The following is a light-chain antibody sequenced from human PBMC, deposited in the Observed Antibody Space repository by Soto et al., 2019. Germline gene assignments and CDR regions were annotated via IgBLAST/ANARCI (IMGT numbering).Light chain of an antibody. V-gene: IGKV3-15*01. CDR2: GAS. CDR3: QQYNNWWT. Sequence: EIVMTQSPATLSVSPGERATLSCRASQSVNSNLAWYQQKPGQAPRLLISGASTRATGIPARFSGSGSETEFTLTISRLQSEDFAVYYCQQYNNWWTFGQGTKGE. CDR1: QSVNSN. J-gene: IGKJ1*01.